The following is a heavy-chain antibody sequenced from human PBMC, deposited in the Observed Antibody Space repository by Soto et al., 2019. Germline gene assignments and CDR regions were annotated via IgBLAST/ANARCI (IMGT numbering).Heavy chain of an antibody. CDR2: ISPNSGDT. V-gene: IGHV1-2*04. CDR3: ARAGIYSSSQLDS. CDR1: GYTFTGYY. D-gene: IGHD6-6*01. J-gene: IGHJ4*02. Sequence: ASVKVSCKASGYTFTGYYVHWVRQAPGQGLEWMGWISPNSGDTSLGQKFQGWVTMTRDTSINTAYMELSGPRSDVTAVYYCARAGIYSSSQLDSWGQGTLVTVSS.